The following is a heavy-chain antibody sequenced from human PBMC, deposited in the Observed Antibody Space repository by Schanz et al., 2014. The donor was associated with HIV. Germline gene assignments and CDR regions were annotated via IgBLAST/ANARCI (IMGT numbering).Heavy chain of an antibody. CDR1: GLNFNNYA. Sequence: EVQLLESGGGLEQPGGSLRLSCAASGLNFNNYAMTWVRQAPGKGLEWVSSISESGGRTYYADSVNGRFTISRDNSKNTLYLQMTTLRIDDTAVYYCAKPEYDSRGNSQSHFDYWGQGTLVTVSS. CDR2: ISESGGRT. CDR3: AKPEYDSRGNSQSHFDY. V-gene: IGHV3-23*01. D-gene: IGHD3-22*01. J-gene: IGHJ4*02.